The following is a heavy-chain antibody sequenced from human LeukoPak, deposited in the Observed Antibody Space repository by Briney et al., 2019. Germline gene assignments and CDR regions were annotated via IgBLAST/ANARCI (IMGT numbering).Heavy chain of an antibody. J-gene: IGHJ3*02. CDR1: GFTFSRYE. CDR2: INGSGNAI. V-gene: IGHV3-48*03. D-gene: IGHD2-2*01. CDR3: ARRSCSSTSCYRAFDI. Sequence: GGSLRLSCAASGFTFSRYEMNWVRQAPGKGLEWVSYINGSGNAIYYADSVKGRFTISRDSDKNSLYLQTNSLRAEDTAVYYCARRSCSSTSCYRAFDIWGQGTMVTVSS.